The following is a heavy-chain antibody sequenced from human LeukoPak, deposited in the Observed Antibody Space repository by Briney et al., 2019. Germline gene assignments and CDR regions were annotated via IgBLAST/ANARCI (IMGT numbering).Heavy chain of an antibody. J-gene: IGHJ4*02. CDR3: ARQYYYDSSGLCFDY. CDR1: GFTFSDYY. CDR2: ISSSGSTI. Sequence: GGSLRLSCAASGFTFSDYYMSWIRQAPGKGLEWVSYISSSGSTIYYADSVKGRFTISRDNAKNSLYLQMNSLRAEDTAVYYCARQYYYDSSGLCFDYWGQGTLVTVSS. D-gene: IGHD3-22*01. V-gene: IGHV3-11*04.